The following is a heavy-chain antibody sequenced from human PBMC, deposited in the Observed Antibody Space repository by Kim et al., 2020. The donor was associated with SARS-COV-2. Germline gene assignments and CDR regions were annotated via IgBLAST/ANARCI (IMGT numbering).Heavy chain of an antibody. CDR1: GFTFSSFA. J-gene: IGHJ4*02. V-gene: IGHV3-23*01. D-gene: IGHD3-22*01. CDR2: ISDGGGST. CDR3: AKYFSEYYDSSGYYPGGDFSFDY. Sequence: GGSLRLSCAASGFTFSSFAMSWVRQAPGKGLEWVSGISDGGGSTFYADSVKGRFTISRDNSKNTLYLQMNSLRVEDTAVYYCAKYFSEYYDSSGYYPGGDFSFDYWGQGTLVTVSS.